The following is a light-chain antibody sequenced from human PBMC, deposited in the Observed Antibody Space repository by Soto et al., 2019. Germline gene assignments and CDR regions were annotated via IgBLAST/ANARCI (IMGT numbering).Light chain of an antibody. J-gene: IGKJ1*01. V-gene: IGKV3-20*01. Sequence: ETVLTQSPVTLSVSPGERATLSCRASQSVSSSYLAWYQQKPGQAPRLLIFGPSSRATGVPDRFSGSGSATDFTLTISRLEPEDFAVYFCQQYGSSPPTFGQGTKVDIK. CDR1: QSVSSSY. CDR3: QQYGSSPPT. CDR2: GPS.